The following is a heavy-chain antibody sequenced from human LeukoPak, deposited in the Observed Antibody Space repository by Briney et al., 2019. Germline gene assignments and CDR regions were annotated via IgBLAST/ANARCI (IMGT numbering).Heavy chain of an antibody. CDR2: IRGSDGTT. CDR3: AKGGCGDCTYYYGMDV. V-gene: IGHV3-23*01. Sequence: PGGSLRLSCAASGFTFSSYAMSWVRQAPGKGLEWVSDIRGSDGTTYYADSVKGRFTISRDNSKNTLYLQMNSLRAEDTAVYYCAKGGCGDCTYYYGMDVWGQGTTVTVSS. D-gene: IGHD2-21*01. CDR1: GFTFSSYA. J-gene: IGHJ6*02.